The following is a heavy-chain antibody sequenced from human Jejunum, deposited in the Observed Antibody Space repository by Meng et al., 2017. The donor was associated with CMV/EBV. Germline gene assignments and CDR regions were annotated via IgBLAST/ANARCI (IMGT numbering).Heavy chain of an antibody. Sequence: CTVSGASISGSFFNWIRQPPGKGLEWIGNIDYSGPTQYNPSLQSRVTISVDPSKSQFSLKLGSVSAADTALYYCARGWGTTSPWDYWGQGTLVTVSS. D-gene: IGHD3-16*01. CDR3: ARGWGTTSPWDY. CDR1: GASISGSF. J-gene: IGHJ4*02. V-gene: IGHV4-59*01. CDR2: IDYSGPT.